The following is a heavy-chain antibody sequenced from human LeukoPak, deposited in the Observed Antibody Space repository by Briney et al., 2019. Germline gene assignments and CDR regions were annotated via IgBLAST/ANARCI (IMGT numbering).Heavy chain of an antibody. CDR2: ISYDGSNK. V-gene: IGHV3-30-3*01. CDR3: AREVVVTAAPFESAGY. J-gene: IGHJ4*02. D-gene: IGHD2-2*01. Sequence: GGSLRLSCAASGFTFSSYAMHWVRQAPGKGLEWVAVISYDGSNKYYADSVKGRFTISRDNSKNTLYLQMNSLRAEDTAVYYCAREVVVTAAPFESAGYWGQGTLVTVSS. CDR1: GFTFSSYA.